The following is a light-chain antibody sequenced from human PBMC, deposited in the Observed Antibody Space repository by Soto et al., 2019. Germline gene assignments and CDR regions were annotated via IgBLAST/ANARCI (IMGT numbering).Light chain of an antibody. Sequence: QSALTQPASVSGSPGQSITISCTGTSSDVGGYNFVSWYHHHPAKAPKLMIYDLTYRPSGVSNRFSGSKSGDTAYLPISGLQAEDEDDYYCSSYTNTNTDVFGTGTKLTVL. CDR3: SSYTNTNTDV. CDR2: DLT. CDR1: SSDVGGYNF. V-gene: IGLV2-14*03. J-gene: IGLJ1*01.